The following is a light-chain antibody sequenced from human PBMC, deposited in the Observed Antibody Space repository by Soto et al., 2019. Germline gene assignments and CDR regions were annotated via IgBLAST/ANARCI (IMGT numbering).Light chain of an antibody. CDR1: QGISNY. CDR3: QNYKGAPWT. V-gene: IGKV1-27*01. J-gene: IGKJ1*01. Sequence: DSELISVAASLSKKIGDRVTITCRASQGISNYLVWYQQKPGKVPKLLIYAASTLQSGVPSRFSGSGSGTDFTLTISSLQPEDVATYYCQNYKGAPWTFGQGTKVDIK. CDR2: AAS.